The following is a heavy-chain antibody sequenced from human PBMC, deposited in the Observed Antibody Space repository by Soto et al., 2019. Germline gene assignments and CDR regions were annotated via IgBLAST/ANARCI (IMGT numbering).Heavy chain of an antibody. Sequence: GGSLRLSCAASGFTFNSYAMSWVRQAPGKGLEWVSTISGSGGSTYYADSVKGRFTISRDNSKNTLYVQMNSLRAEDTAVYYCAKRSNDFWSSSDYWGQGTLVTVSS. CDR1: GFTFNSYA. D-gene: IGHD3-3*01. V-gene: IGHV3-23*01. CDR3: AKRSNDFWSSSDY. CDR2: ISGSGGST. J-gene: IGHJ4*02.